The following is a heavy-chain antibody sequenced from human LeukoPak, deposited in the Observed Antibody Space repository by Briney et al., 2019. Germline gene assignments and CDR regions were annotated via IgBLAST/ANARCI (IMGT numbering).Heavy chain of an antibody. CDR2: IYHSGST. V-gene: IGHV4-38-2*02. Sequence: SETLSLTCTVSGYSISSGYYWGWIRQPPGKGLEWIGSIYHSGSTYYNPSLKSRVTISVDTSKNQFSLKLSSVTAADTAVYYCARDGDAVSAAIAGAFDLWGRGTMVTVSS. CDR3: ARDGDAVSAAIAGAFDL. CDR1: GYSISSGYY. D-gene: IGHD2-2*01. J-gene: IGHJ3*01.